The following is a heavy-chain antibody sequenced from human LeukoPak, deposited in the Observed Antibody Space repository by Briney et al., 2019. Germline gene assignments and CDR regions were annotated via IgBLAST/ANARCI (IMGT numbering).Heavy chain of an antibody. D-gene: IGHD3-22*01. Sequence: ASVKVSCKASGYTFTGYYMHWVRQAPGQGLEWMGWINPNSGGTNYAQKFQGRVTMTRDTSISTAYMELSRLRSDDTAVYYCARGDITMIVVVNYFDYWGQGTLVTVSS. CDR2: INPNSGGT. CDR3: ARGDITMIVVVNYFDY. J-gene: IGHJ4*02. V-gene: IGHV1-2*02. CDR1: GYTFTGYY.